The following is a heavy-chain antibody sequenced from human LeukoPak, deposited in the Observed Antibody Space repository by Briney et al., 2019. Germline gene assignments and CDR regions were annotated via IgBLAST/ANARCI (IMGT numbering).Heavy chain of an antibody. CDR1: GGSISSYY. CDR2: IYYSGNT. Sequence: PSETLSLTCTVSGGSISSYYWSWIRQPPGKGLEWIGHIYYSGNTNYNPSLKSRVTLSIDLSKNQISLRLSSVTAADTAVYYCARTGGDCSSGLCYYAMDVWGQGTTVTVS. D-gene: IGHD2-21*02. CDR3: ARTGGDCSSGLCYYAMDV. V-gene: IGHV4-59*01. J-gene: IGHJ6*02.